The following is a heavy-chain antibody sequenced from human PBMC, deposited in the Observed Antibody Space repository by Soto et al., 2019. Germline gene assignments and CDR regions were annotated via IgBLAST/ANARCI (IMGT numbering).Heavy chain of an antibody. CDR2: IIPIFGTA. Sequence: SVKVSCKASGGTFSSYAISWVRQAPGQGLEWMGGIIPIFGTANYAQKFQGRVTITADESTSTAYMELSSLRSEDTAVYYCARDGYCSSTSCSWGGGMDVWGQGTTVTVSS. CDR1: GGTFSSYA. CDR3: ARDGYCSSTSCSWGGGMDV. D-gene: IGHD2-2*01. J-gene: IGHJ6*02. V-gene: IGHV1-69*13.